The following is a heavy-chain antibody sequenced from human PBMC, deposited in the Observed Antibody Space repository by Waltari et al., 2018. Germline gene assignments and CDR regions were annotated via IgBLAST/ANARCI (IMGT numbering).Heavy chain of an antibody. CDR2: VSYSGTT. V-gene: IGHV4-39*01. D-gene: IGHD5-12*01. Sequence: QLQLQESGPRLVRPSETLSLICRVSGVSITSNIHYWAWIRQSPGQGLEWIGTVSYSGTTYISLSLICRVSVSRDTSKNQVSLILGSVTAADMAVYYCATYIGASVGTAAFDVWGQGTMVTVSS. CDR1: GVSITSNIHY. J-gene: IGHJ3*01. CDR3: ATYIGASVGTAAFDV.